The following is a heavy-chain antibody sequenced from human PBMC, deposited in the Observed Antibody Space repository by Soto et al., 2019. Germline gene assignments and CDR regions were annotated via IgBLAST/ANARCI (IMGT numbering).Heavy chain of an antibody. CDR2: IYPGDSDT. Sequence: SLKISCTGSGYRFTNFWIGWVRQMPGKGLEWMGIIYPGDSDTTYGPSFEGQVTFSADRSTSTAYLEWSSLRASDTAMYYCAKTYSGDSNDAFDIWGQGTLVTVSS. CDR3: AKTYSGDSNDAFDI. CDR1: GYRFTNFW. D-gene: IGHD1-26*01. V-gene: IGHV5-51*01. J-gene: IGHJ3*02.